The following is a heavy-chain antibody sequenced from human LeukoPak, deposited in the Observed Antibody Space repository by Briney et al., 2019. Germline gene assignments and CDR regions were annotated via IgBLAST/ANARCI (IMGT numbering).Heavy chain of an antibody. V-gene: IGHV5-51*01. CDR3: ARGWVPAGDAFDI. J-gene: IGHJ3*02. D-gene: IGHD2-2*01. Sequence: GESLKISCKGSGYSFTSYWIGWVRQMPGKGLEWMGIIYPGDSDTRYSPSFQGQVTTSADKSISTAYLQWSSLKASDTAMYYCARGWVPAGDAFDIWGQGTMVTVSS. CDR1: GYSFTSYW. CDR2: IYPGDSDT.